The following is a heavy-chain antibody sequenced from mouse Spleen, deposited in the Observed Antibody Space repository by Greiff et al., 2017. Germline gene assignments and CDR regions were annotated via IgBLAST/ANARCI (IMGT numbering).Heavy chain of an antibody. Sequence: DVHLVESGGGLVKPGGSLKLSCAASGFTFSSYAMSWVRQTPEKRLEWVATISSGGSYTYYPDSVKGRFTISRDNAKNTLYLQMSSLRSEDTAMYYCARPPGSSYGGYWYFDVWGAGTTVTVSS. CDR2: ISSGGSYT. D-gene: IGHD1-1*01. V-gene: IGHV5-9-3*01. J-gene: IGHJ1*01. CDR1: GFTFSSYA. CDR3: ARPPGSSYGGYWYFDV.